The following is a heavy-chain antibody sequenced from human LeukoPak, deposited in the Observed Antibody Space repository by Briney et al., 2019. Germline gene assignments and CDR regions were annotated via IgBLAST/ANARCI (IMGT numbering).Heavy chain of an antibody. J-gene: IGHJ4*02. Sequence: GGSLRLSCAASGFTFSTYSMNWVRQAPGKGLEWVSYISSSSSTIYYADSVKGRFTISRDNAKNSLYLQMNSLRAEDSAVYYCARGSTYYDSSGQVPFDYWGQGTLVTVSS. D-gene: IGHD3-22*01. CDR3: ARGSTYYDSSGQVPFDY. CDR2: ISSSSSTI. CDR1: GFTFSTYS. V-gene: IGHV3-48*01.